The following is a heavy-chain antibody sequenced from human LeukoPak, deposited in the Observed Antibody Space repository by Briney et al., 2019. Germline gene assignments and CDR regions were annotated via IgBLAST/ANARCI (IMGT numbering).Heavy chain of an antibody. CDR2: IYYSGST. D-gene: IGHD2-2*01. CDR3: ARSSQYCSSTSCYPGYFDY. CDR1: GGSISSSSYY. V-gene: IGHV4-39*07. Sequence: SETLSLTCTVSGGSISSSSYYWGWIRQPPGKGLEWIGSIYYSGSTYYNPSLKSRVTISVDTSKNQFSLKLSSVTAADTAVYYCARSSQYCSSTSCYPGYFDYWGQGTLVTVAS. J-gene: IGHJ4*02.